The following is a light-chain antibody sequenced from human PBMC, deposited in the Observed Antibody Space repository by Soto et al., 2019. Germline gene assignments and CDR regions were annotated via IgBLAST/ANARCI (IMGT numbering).Light chain of an antibody. V-gene: IGKV3-20*01. Sequence: EIVLTQSPGTLSLSPGEGATLSCRASQSVSSTYIAWYQQKPGQAPGLLIYGTSTRATGIPDRFRGSGSGTDFTLTVCRLEPEDFAVYFCQQYSVSPWTFGQGTRVEIK. J-gene: IGKJ1*01. CDR3: QQYSVSPWT. CDR2: GTS. CDR1: QSVSSTY.